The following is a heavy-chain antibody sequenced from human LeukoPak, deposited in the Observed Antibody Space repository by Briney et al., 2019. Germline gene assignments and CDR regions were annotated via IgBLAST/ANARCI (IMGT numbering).Heavy chain of an antibody. CDR1: GYTFTGYY. J-gene: IGHJ4*02. V-gene: IGHV1-69*13. D-gene: IGHD2-2*01. CDR2: IIPIFGTA. Sequence: SVKVSCKASGYTFTGYYMHWVRQAPGQGLEWMGGIIPIFGTANYAQKFQGRVTITADESTSTAYMELSSLRSEDTAVYYCARGPYCSSTSCKTGSVVDYWGQGTLVTVSS. CDR3: ARGPYCSSTSCKTGSVVDY.